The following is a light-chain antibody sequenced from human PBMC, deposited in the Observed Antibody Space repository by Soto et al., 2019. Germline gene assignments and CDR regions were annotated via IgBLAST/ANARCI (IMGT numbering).Light chain of an antibody. CDR3: QQYGSSPWT. J-gene: IGKJ1*01. Sequence: EIVLTQSPGTLSLSPGERATLSCRASQRVSSCYLAWYQQKPGQAPRLLISGASSRATGIPDRFSGIGSGTDFTLTIIRLEPEDFAVYYCQQYGSSPWTFGQGTKVEIK. CDR2: GAS. V-gene: IGKV3-20*01. CDR1: QRVSSCY.